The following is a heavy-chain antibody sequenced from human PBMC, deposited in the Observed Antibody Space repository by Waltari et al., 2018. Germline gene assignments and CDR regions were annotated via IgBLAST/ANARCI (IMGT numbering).Heavy chain of an antibody. D-gene: IGHD2-2*01. CDR1: GWSFSGYY. Sequence: QVQLQQWGAGLLKPSETLSLTCAVYGWSFSGYYWSWIRQPPGTGREWIGEINHSGSTNYNPSLKSRVTISVDTSKNQFSLKLSSVTAADTAVYYCARGPECSSTSCYGGGGYFDYWGQGTLVTVSS. V-gene: IGHV4-34*01. CDR3: ARGPECSSTSCYGGGGYFDY. CDR2: INHSGST. J-gene: IGHJ4*02.